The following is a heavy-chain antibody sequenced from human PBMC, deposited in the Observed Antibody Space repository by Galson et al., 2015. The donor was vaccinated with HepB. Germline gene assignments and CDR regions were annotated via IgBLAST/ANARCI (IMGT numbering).Heavy chain of an antibody. V-gene: IGHV3-73*01. Sequence: SLRLTCAASGFTFSGSAMHWVRQASGKGLEWVGRIRSKANSYATAYAASVKGRFTISRDDSKNTAYLQMNSLRDEDTAVFYCAKAKYCTAGSCDSDYWGQGTLVTVSS. CDR1: GFTFSGSA. J-gene: IGHJ4*02. D-gene: IGHD2-15*01. CDR3: AKAKYCTAGSCDSDY. CDR2: IRSKANSYAT.